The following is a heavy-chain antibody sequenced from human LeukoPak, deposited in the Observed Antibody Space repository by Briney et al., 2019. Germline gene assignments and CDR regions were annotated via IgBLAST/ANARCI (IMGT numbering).Heavy chain of an antibody. CDR1: GGSISSSNW. D-gene: IGHD6-19*01. J-gene: IGHJ6*03. V-gene: IGHV4-4*02. CDR2: IYHSGST. Sequence: PSGTLSLTCAVSGGSISSSNWWSWVRQPPGKGLEWIGEIYHSGSTNYNPSLKSRVTISVDKSKNQFSLKLSSVTAADTAVYYCARAPKSTYSSGWYYYYMDVWGKGTTVTVSS. CDR3: ARAPKSTYSSGWYYYYMDV.